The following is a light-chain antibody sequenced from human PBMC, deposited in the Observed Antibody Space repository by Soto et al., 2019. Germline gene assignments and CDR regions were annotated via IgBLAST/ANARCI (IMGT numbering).Light chain of an antibody. Sequence: PGESATLSCRASQTVSITSLTWYQQKPGQAPRLLIFGASKRATGIPDRFSGSVSGRYFTLTISGLVPEDFAVYYCQQYGRPPLIGFGQGTPLEIK. CDR1: QTVSITS. CDR2: GAS. V-gene: IGKV3-20*01. J-gene: IGKJ5*01. CDR3: QQYGRPPLIG.